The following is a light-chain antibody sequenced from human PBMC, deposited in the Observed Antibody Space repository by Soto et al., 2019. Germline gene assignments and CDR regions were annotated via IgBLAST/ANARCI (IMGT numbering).Light chain of an antibody. CDR1: QSVGSD. V-gene: IGKV3-15*01. CDR2: GAS. J-gene: IGKJ5*01. CDR3: QQYKNWPPIS. Sequence: IQLNQSPFSLSVSPEERATLSCRASQSVGSDLAWYQQKPGQAPRLLIYGASTRATGIPARFSGSASGTEFTLTITGLQSEDFAVYYCQQYKNWPPISFGQGTLLEIK.